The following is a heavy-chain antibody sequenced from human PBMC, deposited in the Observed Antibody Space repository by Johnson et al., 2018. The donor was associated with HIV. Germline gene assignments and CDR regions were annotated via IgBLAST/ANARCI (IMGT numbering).Heavy chain of an antibody. D-gene: IGHD6-13*01. V-gene: IGHV3-30-3*01. CDR2: ISYDGTNK. J-gene: IGHJ3*02. CDR1: GFTFSSYA. CDR3: AKEEGLAAAVTGEAFDI. Sequence: QVQLVESGGGVVQPGRSLRLSCAASGFTFSSYAMHWVRQAPAKGLAWVAVISYDGTNKYYADSVKGRFTISRDNSKNTLYLQMNSLRADDTAVYYCAKEEGLAAAVTGEAFDIWGQGTMVTVSS.